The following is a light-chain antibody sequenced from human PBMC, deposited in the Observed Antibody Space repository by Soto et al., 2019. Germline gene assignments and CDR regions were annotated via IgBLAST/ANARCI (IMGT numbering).Light chain of an antibody. V-gene: IGKV3-11*01. CDR3: QQRSNWPPYT. CDR1: QSVSSY. CDR2: DAS. J-gene: IGKJ2*01. Sequence: EIVLTQSPAPLSLSPGERATLSCRASQSVSSYLAWYQQKPGQAPRLLIYDASNRATGIPARFSGSGSGTDLIITISSLEPEDFAVNYCQQRSNWPPYTFGQGTKLEIK.